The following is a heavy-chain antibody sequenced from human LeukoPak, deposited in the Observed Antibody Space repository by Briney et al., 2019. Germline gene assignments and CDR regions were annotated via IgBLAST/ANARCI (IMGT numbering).Heavy chain of an antibody. CDR1: GGSISTFY. Sequence: KPSETLSLTCTLSGGSISTFYWSWIRQPPGKGLQWIGNIYHSGSTNYNPSLKSPVTISVDTSKNQFSLKLSSVTAADTAVYYCARGYGRDGYRTLDYWGQGTLVTVSS. D-gene: IGHD5-24*01. J-gene: IGHJ4*02. CDR3: ARGYGRDGYRTLDY. CDR2: IYHSGST. V-gene: IGHV4-59*01.